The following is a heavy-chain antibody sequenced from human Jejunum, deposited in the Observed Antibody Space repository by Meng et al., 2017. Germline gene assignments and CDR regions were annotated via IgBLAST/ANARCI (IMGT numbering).Heavy chain of an antibody. CDR1: GGSISSSSYY. Sequence: QLPLQESGPGLVKPSEALSLTCTVSGGSISSSSYYWGWIRQPPGKGLEWIGSIYYSGSTYYNPSLKSRVSISVDTSKNQFSLKLSSVTAADTALYYCARDPTSVVPVAIRNWFDPWGQGTLVTVSS. V-gene: IGHV4-39*07. CDR2: IYYSGST. CDR3: ARDPTSVVPVAIRNWFDP. J-gene: IGHJ5*02. D-gene: IGHD2-2*01.